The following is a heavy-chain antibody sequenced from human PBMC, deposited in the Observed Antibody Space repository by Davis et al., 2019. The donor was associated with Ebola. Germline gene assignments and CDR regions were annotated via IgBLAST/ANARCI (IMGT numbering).Heavy chain of an antibody. Sequence: PSETLSLTCAVYGGSFSGYYWTWIRQPPGKGLEWIGEIDHSGRTTWNASLKSRVTISVDTSKNQFSLKLTPLTAADTAVYSCSRYCSSNTCNFFHFWGQGSLVTVSS. V-gene: IGHV4-34*01. CDR3: SRYCSSNTCNFFHF. J-gene: IGHJ4*02. CDR1: GGSFSGYY. CDR2: IDHSGRT. D-gene: IGHD2-2*01.